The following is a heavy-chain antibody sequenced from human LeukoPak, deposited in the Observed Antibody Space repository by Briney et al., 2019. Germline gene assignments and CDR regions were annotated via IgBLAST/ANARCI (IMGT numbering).Heavy chain of an antibody. CDR1: GYTFTSYY. CDR2: INPSGGST. Sequence: ASVKVSCKASGYTFTSYYMHWVRQAPGQGLEWMGIINPSGGSTSYAQKFQGRVTMTRDTSTSTVYMELSSLRSEDTAVYYCASLAVAVGYFDYWGQGTLVTVSS. CDR3: ASLAVAVGYFDY. V-gene: IGHV1-46*01. D-gene: IGHD6-19*01. J-gene: IGHJ4*02.